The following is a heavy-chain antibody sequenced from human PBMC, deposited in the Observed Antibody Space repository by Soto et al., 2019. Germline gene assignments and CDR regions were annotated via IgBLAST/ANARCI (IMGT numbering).Heavy chain of an antibody. CDR1: GLPFSASG. D-gene: IGHD1-26*01. V-gene: IGHV3-33*01. Sequence: GGSLRLFCAASGLPFSASGMHWVRQAPGKGLEWVAMIWSDGSKEYYADSVKGRFTITRDNSKNMIFLQMDSLRAEDTAVYYCARDKGTTCLDTWGQGNMVTVSS. CDR3: ARDKGTTCLDT. J-gene: IGHJ5*02. CDR2: IWSDGSKE.